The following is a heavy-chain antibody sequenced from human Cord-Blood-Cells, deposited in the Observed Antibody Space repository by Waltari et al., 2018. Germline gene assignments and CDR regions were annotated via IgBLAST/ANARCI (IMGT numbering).Heavy chain of an antibody. Sequence: QVQLQQWGHGWLRPWETLSLTCAVYGGSFGGSFWSGNRRTPGKGLEWNGEINHSGSTNYNPSLKSRVTISVDTSKNQFSLKLSSVTAADTAVYYCARGGVTAMAYYWYFDLWGRGTLVTVSS. J-gene: IGHJ2*01. V-gene: IGHV4-34*01. CDR3: ARGGVTAMAYYWYFDL. CDR2: INHSGST. D-gene: IGHD5-18*01. CDR1: GGSFGGSF.